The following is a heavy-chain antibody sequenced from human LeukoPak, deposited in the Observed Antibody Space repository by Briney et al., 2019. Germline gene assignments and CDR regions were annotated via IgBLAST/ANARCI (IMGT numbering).Heavy chain of an antibody. CDR3: ARTMVRGVRGAFDI. D-gene: IGHD3-10*01. V-gene: IGHV4-59*01. J-gene: IGHJ3*02. Sequence: PSETLSLTCTVSGGSISSYYWSWIRQPPGKGLEWIGYIYYSGSTNYNPSLKSRVTISVDTSKNQFSLKLSSVTAADTAVYYGARTMVRGVRGAFDIWGQGTMVTVSS. CDR1: GGSISSYY. CDR2: IYYSGST.